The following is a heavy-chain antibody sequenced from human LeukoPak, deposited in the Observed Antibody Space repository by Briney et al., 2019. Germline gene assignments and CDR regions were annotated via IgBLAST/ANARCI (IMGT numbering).Heavy chain of an antibody. CDR1: GGSISSGSYY. D-gene: IGHD3-10*01. J-gene: IGHJ4*02. CDR2: IYTSGST. V-gene: IGHV4-61*02. Sequence: SETLSLTCTVSGGSISSGSYYWSWIRQPAGKGLEWIGRIYTSGSTNYNPSLKSRVTISVDTSKNQFSLKLSSVTAADTAVYYCARGNVLLWFGEFWGQGTLVTVSS. CDR3: ARGNVLLWFGEF.